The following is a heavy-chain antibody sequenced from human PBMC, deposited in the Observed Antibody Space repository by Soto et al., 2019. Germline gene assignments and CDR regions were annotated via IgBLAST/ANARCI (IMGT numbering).Heavy chain of an antibody. J-gene: IGHJ4*02. Sequence: HPGGSLSLSCAASGFTFGSYSMNWVGQGPGKGLEWVSAISGSGGSTYYADSVKGRFTISRDNSKNTLYLQMNSLRAEDTAVYYCARVPSSSGRAHFVYGCQGLLGTVS. CDR1: GFTFGSYS. D-gene: IGHD1-26*01. CDR2: ISGSGGST. V-gene: IGHV3-23*01. CDR3: ARVPSSSGRAHFVY.